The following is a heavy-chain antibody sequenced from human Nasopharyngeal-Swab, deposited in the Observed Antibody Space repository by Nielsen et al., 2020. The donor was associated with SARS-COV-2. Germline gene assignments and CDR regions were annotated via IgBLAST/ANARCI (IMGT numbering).Heavy chain of an antibody. V-gene: IGHV3-15*01. D-gene: IGHD1-14*01. J-gene: IGHJ6*02. CDR2: IKSKTDGGTT. CDR3: TTETEGSYYYGMDV. Sequence: GESLKISCAASGFTFSNAWMSWVRQAPGKGLEWVGRIKSKTDGGTTDYAAPVKGRFTISRDDSKSTLYLQMNSLKTEDTAVYYCTTETEGSYYYGMDVWGQGTTVTVSS. CDR1: GFTFSNAW.